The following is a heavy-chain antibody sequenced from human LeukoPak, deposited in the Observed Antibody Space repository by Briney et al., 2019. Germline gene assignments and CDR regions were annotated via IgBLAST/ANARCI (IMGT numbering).Heavy chain of an antibody. D-gene: IGHD2-8*02. CDR3: ARDQIYWLDY. V-gene: IGHV3-21*01. Sequence: GGSLRLSCAASGFAFSTYAMGWVRQAPGKGLEWVSSISDDSTYIFYGDSVKGRCTISRDNSKNTLYLQMNSLRAEDTAVYYCARDQIYWLDYWGQGTLVTVSS. CDR2: ISDDSTYI. CDR1: GFAFSTYA. J-gene: IGHJ4*02.